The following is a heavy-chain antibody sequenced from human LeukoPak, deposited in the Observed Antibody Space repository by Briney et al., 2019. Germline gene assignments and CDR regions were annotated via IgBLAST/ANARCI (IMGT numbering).Heavy chain of an antibody. D-gene: IGHD2-21*02. CDR2: INSDGNSK. CDR3: ARDPSPYCGDDCYLN. J-gene: IGHJ4*02. CDR1: GFTFSSYW. V-gene: IGHV3-74*01. Sequence: GGSLRLSCAASGFTFSSYWMHWVRQAPGKGLVWVSRINSDGNSKTYADSVRGRFTISRDNAKNTLYLQMNSLRAEDTAVYYCARDPSPYCGDDCYLNWGRGTLVTVSS.